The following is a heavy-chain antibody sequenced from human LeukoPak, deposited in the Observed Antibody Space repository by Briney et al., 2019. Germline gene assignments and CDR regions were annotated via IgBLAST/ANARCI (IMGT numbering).Heavy chain of an antibody. V-gene: IGHV3-15*01. CDR2: IKSKTDGGTT. Sequence: PGGSLRLSCAASGFTFSNAWMSWVRQAPGKGLEWVGRIKSKTDGGTTDYAAPVKGRFTISRDDSKNTLYLQMNSLKTEDTAVYYCTTESIAAAYDGGFDYWGLGTLVTVSS. CDR1: GFTFSNAW. D-gene: IGHD6-13*01. CDR3: TTESIAAAYDGGFDY. J-gene: IGHJ4*02.